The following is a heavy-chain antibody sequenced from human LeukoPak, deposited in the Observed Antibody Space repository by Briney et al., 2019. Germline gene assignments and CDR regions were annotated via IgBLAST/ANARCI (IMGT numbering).Heavy chain of an antibody. V-gene: IGHV3-30*01. Sequence: PGGSLRLSCAVSGFTFSSYAMHWVRQAPGKGLEWVAVISYDGSNKYYADSVKGRFTISRDNSKNTLYLQMNSLRAEDTAVYYCARDHYDSSGYLLDYWGQGTLVTVSS. CDR1: GFTFSSYA. J-gene: IGHJ4*02. CDR2: ISYDGSNK. D-gene: IGHD3-22*01. CDR3: ARDHYDSSGYLLDY.